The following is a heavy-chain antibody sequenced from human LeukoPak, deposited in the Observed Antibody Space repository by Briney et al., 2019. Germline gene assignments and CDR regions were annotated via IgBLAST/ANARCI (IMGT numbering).Heavy chain of an antibody. V-gene: IGHV3-48*01. CDR2: ISSSSSTI. CDR1: GFTFSSYS. Sequence: GGSLRLSCAASGFTFSSYSMNLVRQAPGKGLEWVSYISSSSSTIYYADSVKCRFTISRDNAKNSLYLQMNSLRAEDTAVYYCARVRDILTGHDASDIWGEGKMVTVSS. CDR3: ARVRDILTGHDASDI. D-gene: IGHD3-9*01. J-gene: IGHJ3*02.